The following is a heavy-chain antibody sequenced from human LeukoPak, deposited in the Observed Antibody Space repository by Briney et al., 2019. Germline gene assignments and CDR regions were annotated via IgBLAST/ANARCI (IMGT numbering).Heavy chain of an antibody. Sequence: GGSLRLSCTSSGFTFGDYALGWVRQAPGKGLEWVGFIRSKAYSGTTEYAASVKGRFSISRDDSKSIAYLQMSSLNTEDTAVYFCTRYFDWSNGFDSWGQGTLVTVSS. CDR2: IRSKAYSGTT. V-gene: IGHV3-49*04. CDR1: GFTFGDYA. J-gene: IGHJ4*02. CDR3: TRYFDWSNGFDS. D-gene: IGHD3-9*01.